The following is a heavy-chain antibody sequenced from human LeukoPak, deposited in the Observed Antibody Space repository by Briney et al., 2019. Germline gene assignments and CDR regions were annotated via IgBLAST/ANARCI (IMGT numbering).Heavy chain of an antibody. CDR1: GFTFGSYA. D-gene: IGHD6-19*01. Sequence: GGSLRLSCVASGFTFGSYAMSWVRQTPGKSLEWVSIITNGGGTTYYADSVRAWFTISRDNSKNMLYLQMNSLRAEDTAVYYCVKLSSGSGSKFGFDSWGQGTLVTVSS. V-gene: IGHV3-23*01. J-gene: IGHJ4*02. CDR3: VKLSSGSGSKFGFDS. CDR2: ITNGGGTT.